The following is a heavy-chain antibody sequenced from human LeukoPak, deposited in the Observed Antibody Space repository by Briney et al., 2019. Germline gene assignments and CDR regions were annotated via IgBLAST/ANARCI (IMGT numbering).Heavy chain of an antibody. CDR2: INPSGGSA. CDR1: GYTFTDYY. D-gene: IGHD1-26*01. V-gene: IGHV1-46*01. J-gene: IGHJ4*02. CDR3: ARERGELHRELDS. Sequence: ASVKDSCKASGYTFTDYYMHWVRQAPGQGLQWMGMINPSGGSAIYAQKFQGRVTMTSDTSTSTVYMELRSLRSEDTALYFCARERGELHRELDSWGQGTLVTVSS.